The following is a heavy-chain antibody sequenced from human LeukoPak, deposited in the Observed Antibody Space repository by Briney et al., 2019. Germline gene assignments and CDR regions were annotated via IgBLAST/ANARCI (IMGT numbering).Heavy chain of an antibody. Sequence: PSETLSLTCAVSGGSISSYYWSWIRQPAGKGPEWIGRIYASGSTNYNPSLKSRVTMSVDTSKNQFSLKLSSVTAADTAVYYCARDRYYCDSSSYYTFDYWGQGTLVTVSS. CDR1: GGSISSYY. CDR2: IYASGST. D-gene: IGHD3-22*01. V-gene: IGHV4-4*07. J-gene: IGHJ4*02. CDR3: ARDRYYCDSSSYYTFDY.